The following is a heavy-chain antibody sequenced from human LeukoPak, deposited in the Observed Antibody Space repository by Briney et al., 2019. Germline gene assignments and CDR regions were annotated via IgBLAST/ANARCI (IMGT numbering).Heavy chain of an antibody. CDR1: GGSMSSYY. Sequence: SETLSLTCTVSGGSMSSYYWSWIRQPPGKGLEWIGYVFSSGSTNYNPSLKSRVTVSVDTSKNQFSLKMSSVTAADTAMYYCARRRRDGYNFNLWGQGTLVTVSS. D-gene: IGHD5-24*01. J-gene: IGHJ4*02. CDR2: VFSSGST. CDR3: ARRRRDGYNFNL. V-gene: IGHV4-59*01.